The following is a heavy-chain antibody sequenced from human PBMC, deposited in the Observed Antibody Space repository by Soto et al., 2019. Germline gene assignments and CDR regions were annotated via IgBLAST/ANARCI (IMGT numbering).Heavy chain of an antibody. Sequence: GGSPRLSCAASGFTFSTYAMSWVRQAPGKGLEWVSAISGSGLSTYDADSLKGRFTISRDNSKNTLYLQMNSLRAEDTAVYYCAKYRGGYVFDAFDIWGQGTMVTVSS. V-gene: IGHV3-23*01. CDR2: ISGSGLST. CDR3: AKYRGGYVFDAFDI. D-gene: IGHD1-26*01. CDR1: GFTFSTYA. J-gene: IGHJ3*02.